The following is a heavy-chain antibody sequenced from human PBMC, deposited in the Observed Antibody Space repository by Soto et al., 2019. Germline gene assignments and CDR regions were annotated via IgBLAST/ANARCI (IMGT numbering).Heavy chain of an antibody. CDR1: GFTFSSYA. J-gene: IGHJ4*02. Sequence: EVQLLESGGGLVQPGGSLRLSCAASGFTFSSYAMSWVRQAPGKGLEWVSAISGSGGSTYYADSVKGRFTISRDNSKNALYLQMNSLRAEDTAVYYCAKDNAWIQLWSSFDYWGQGTLVTVSS. CDR3: AKDNAWIQLWSSFDY. D-gene: IGHD5-18*01. CDR2: ISGSGGST. V-gene: IGHV3-23*01.